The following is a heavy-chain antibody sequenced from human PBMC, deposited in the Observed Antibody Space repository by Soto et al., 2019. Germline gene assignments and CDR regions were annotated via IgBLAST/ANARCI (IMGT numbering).Heavy chain of an antibody. Sequence: ASVKVSCKTSGYSFTDSHLLWVRQAPGQGLEWMGWIAPSSGGTKFARKFQGRLTMTRDTSISTAYMELSSLGSDDTAVYFCATDLGSGRIPWGQGTLVTVSS. D-gene: IGHD6-25*01. V-gene: IGHV1-2*02. CDR3: ATDLGSGRIP. CDR2: IAPSSGGT. CDR1: GYSFTDSH. J-gene: IGHJ5*02.